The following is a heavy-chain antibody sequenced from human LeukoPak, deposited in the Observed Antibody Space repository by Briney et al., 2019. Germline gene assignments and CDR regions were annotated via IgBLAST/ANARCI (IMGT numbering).Heavy chain of an antibody. CDR2: ISYDGSNK. CDR3: ARDTTYYDSSVGDY. CDR1: GFTFSSYA. Sequence: GRSLRLSCAASGFTFSSYAMHWVRQAPGKGLEWVAVISYDGSNKYYADSVTGRFTISRDNSKNTLYLQMNSLRAEDTAVYHCARDTTYYDSSVGDYWGQGTLVTVSS. V-gene: IGHV3-30*04. J-gene: IGHJ4*02. D-gene: IGHD3-22*01.